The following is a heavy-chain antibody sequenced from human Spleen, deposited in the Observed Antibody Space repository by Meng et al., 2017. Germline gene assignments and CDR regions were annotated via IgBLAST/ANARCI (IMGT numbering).Heavy chain of an antibody. CDR1: GFTFSSYR. D-gene: IGHD3-22*01. CDR3: ASTTLVYYYDGSGYERF. CDR2: ISSSSSDI. Sequence: ESLKISCEASGFTFSSYRMNWFRQAPGTGLEWVSSISSSSSDIYYADSGKGRFTISRDNAKNSLYLQMNRLRAEDAAMYYCASTTLVYYYDGSGYERFWGQGTLVTVSS. J-gene: IGHJ4*02. V-gene: IGHV3-21*01.